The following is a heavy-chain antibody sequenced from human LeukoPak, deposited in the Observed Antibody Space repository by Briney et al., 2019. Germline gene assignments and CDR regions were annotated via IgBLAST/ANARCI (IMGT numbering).Heavy chain of an antibody. CDR1: GYTFTSYG. CDR3: ARGPGGFYDFWSGYYATNFDY. V-gene: IGHV1-18*01. D-gene: IGHD3-3*01. J-gene: IGHJ4*02. Sequence: GESLKISCKGSGYTFTSYGISWVRQAPGQGLEWMGWISAYNGNTNYAQKLQGRVTMTTDTSTSTAYMELRSLRSDDTAVYYCARGPGGFYDFWSGYYATNFDYWGQGTLVTVSS. CDR2: ISAYNGNT.